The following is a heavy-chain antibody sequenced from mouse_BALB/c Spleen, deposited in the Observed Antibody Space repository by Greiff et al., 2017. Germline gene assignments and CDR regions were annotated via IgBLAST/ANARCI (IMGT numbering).Heavy chain of an antibody. CDR3: ARPYGNYDAMDY. D-gene: IGHD2-10*02. J-gene: IGHJ4*01. CDR2: IYPGNVNT. CDR1: GYTFTSYY. V-gene: IGHV1S56*01. Sequence: VQLQQPGSELVRPGASVKLSCKASGYTFTSYYIHWVKQRPGQGLEWIGWIYPGNVNTKYNEKFKGKATLTADKSSSTAYMQLSSLTSEDSAVYFCARPYGNYDAMDYWGQGTSVTVSS.